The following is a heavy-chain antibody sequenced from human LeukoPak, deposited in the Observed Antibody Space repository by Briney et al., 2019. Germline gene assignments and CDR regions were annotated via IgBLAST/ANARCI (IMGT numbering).Heavy chain of an antibody. J-gene: IGHJ5*02. D-gene: IGHD6-19*01. Sequence: PGGSLRLSCAASGFTFSSYAMTWVRQAPGKGLEWVSSIDASGGSTYYADSVKGRFTISRDNSKNTFYLQMNTPRADDTAVYYCAKGSGSGWYGWFAPWGQGTLVTVSS. CDR1: GFTFSSYA. V-gene: IGHV3-23*01. CDR3: AKGSGSGWYGWFAP. CDR2: IDASGGST.